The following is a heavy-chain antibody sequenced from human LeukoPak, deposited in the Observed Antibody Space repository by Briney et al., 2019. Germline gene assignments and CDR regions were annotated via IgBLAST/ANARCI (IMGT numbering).Heavy chain of an antibody. J-gene: IGHJ6*02. CDR3: TRVGGDSGPPDYYYYGMDV. Sequence: PGGSLRLSCTASGFTLGDYAMSWVRQAPGKGLEWVGFIRSKAYGGTTEYAASVKGRFTISRDDSKSIAYLQMNSLKTEDTAVYYCTRVGGDSGPPDYYYYGMDVWGQGTTVTVSS. CDR2: IRSKAYGGTT. CDR1: GFTLGDYA. D-gene: IGHD2-21*02. V-gene: IGHV3-49*04.